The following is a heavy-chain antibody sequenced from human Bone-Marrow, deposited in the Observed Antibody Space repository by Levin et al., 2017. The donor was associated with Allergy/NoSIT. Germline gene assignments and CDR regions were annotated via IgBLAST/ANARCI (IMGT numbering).Heavy chain of an antibody. CDR3: ARLPTVDTAVVPVYDAFDI. CDR2: ISRSSTFV. J-gene: IGHJ3*02. D-gene: IGHD5-18*01. Sequence: GGSLRLSCAASGFNFSSYTLTWVRQAPGKGLEWVSSISRSSTFVYYADSTKGRFTISRDNAQNSLYLQMNSLRADDTAVYYCARLPTVDTAVVPVYDAFDIWGQGTMVTVSP. V-gene: IGHV3-21*01. CDR1: GFNFSSYT.